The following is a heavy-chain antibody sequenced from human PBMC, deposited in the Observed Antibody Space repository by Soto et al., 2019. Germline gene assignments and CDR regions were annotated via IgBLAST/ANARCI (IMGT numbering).Heavy chain of an antibody. Sequence: QVQLQQWGAGLLKPSEALSLTCAVYGGPFRGYYWSWIRQPPGKGLERIGEINHSGSTNYNPSLKSRVTMSVHTSRHQVYVKLVYVCAADASVYYCVRCRSSGYWGQGTLVTVSS. CDR3: VRCRSSGY. D-gene: IGHD3-10*01. J-gene: IGHJ4*02. CDR2: INHSGST. V-gene: IGHV4-34*01. CDR1: GGPFRGYY.